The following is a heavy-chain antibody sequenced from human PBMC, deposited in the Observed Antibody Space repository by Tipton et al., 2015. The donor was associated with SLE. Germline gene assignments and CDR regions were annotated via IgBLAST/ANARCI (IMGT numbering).Heavy chain of an antibody. CDR3: ARGRRIAVAGPDYYFFAMDV. V-gene: IGHV4-34*01. CDR1: GGSFSGYF. D-gene: IGHD6-19*01. Sequence: TLSITCAVYGGSFSGYFWNWIRQPPGRGLEWIGEINHSGSTNYNPSLKSRVIISVDASNNQVSLRLSSVTAADRAVYYCARGRRIAVAGPDYYFFAMDVWGHGTTVTVSS. J-gene: IGHJ6*02. CDR2: INHSGST.